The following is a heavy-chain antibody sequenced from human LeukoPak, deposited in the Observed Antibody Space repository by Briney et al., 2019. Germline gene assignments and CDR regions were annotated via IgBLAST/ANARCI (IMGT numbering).Heavy chain of an antibody. V-gene: IGHV4-39*01. Sequence: SETLSLTCTVSGGSISSSGYYWAWIRQPPGKGLEWIGSIYYSGSTYYNTSLKSRVNRSVDTSKNRFSLNLSSVTAADTAVYYCARQAVAGSHFDYWGQGTLVTVSP. J-gene: IGHJ4*02. D-gene: IGHD6-19*01. CDR3: ARQAVAGSHFDY. CDR1: GGSISSSGYY. CDR2: IYYSGST.